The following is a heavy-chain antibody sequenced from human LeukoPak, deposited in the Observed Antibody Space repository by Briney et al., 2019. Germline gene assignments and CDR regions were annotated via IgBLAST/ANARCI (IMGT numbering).Heavy chain of an antibody. CDR1: GFTFDDYG. V-gene: IGHV3-20*04. Sequence: GGSLRLSCATSGFTFDDYGMSWVRQVPGKGLEWVSGINWNGGSTGYADSVKGRFTISRDNSKNTLYLQMNSLRAEDTAVYYCAKGSRYYYDHDAFDIWGQGTMVTVSS. D-gene: IGHD3-22*01. CDR2: INWNGGST. CDR3: AKGSRYYYDHDAFDI. J-gene: IGHJ3*02.